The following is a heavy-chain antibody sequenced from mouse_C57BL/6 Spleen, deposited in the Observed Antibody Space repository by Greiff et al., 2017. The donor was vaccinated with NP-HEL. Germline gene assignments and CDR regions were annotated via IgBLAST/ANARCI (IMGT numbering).Heavy chain of an antibody. Sequence: VQLQQPGAELVKPGASVKLSCKASGYTFTSYWMHWVKQRPGRGLEWIGRIDPNSGGTKYNEKFKSKATLTVDKPSSTAYMQLSSLTSEDSAVYYCARWGIYGSRERYYYAMDYWGQGTSVTVSS. V-gene: IGHV1-72*01. CDR2: IDPNSGGT. CDR3: ARWGIYGSRERYYYAMDY. D-gene: IGHD1-1*01. CDR1: GYTFTSYW. J-gene: IGHJ4*01.